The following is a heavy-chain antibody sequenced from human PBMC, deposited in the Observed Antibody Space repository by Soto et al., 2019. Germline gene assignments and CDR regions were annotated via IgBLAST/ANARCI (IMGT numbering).Heavy chain of an antibody. D-gene: IGHD6-19*01. J-gene: IGHJ4*02. CDR2: INAGNGNT. CDR3: ARDPYSSGWDFDY. CDR1: GYTFTSYA. Sequence: ASVKVSCTASGYTFTSYAMHWVRQAPGQRLEWMGWINAGNGNTKYAQKFQGWVTMTRDTSISTAYMELSRLRSDDTAVYYCARDPYSSGWDFDYWGQGTLVTVSS. V-gene: IGHV1-3*01.